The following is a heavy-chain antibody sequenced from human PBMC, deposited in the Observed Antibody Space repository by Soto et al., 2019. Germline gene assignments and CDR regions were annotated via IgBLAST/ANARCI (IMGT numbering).Heavy chain of an antibody. V-gene: IGHV5-51*01. CDR1: GYSFSKNW. Sequence: PGESLKISCKGSGYSFSKNWIGWVRQMPGKGLEWMGIIYPGDSATRCSPSFQGQVTISADKSISTAYLQWSSLKASDTAMYYCARGQSSSGSYFDFWGQGTLVTVYS. D-gene: IGHD3-22*01. CDR2: IYPGDSAT. CDR3: ARGQSSSGSYFDF. J-gene: IGHJ4*02.